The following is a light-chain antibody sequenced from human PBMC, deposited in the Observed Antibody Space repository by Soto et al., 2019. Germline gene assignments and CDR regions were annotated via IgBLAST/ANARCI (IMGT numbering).Light chain of an antibody. CDR2: STY. CDR3: VLYMGSGIWG. CDR1: SGSVSTNNY. V-gene: IGLV8-61*01. J-gene: IGLJ3*02. Sequence: QTVVTQEPSFSVSPGATVTLTCGLSSGSVSTNNYPSWYQQTPGQAPRTLIYSTYTRSSGVPDRFSASILGNKAALTITGAQADDESDYYCVLYMGSGIWGFGGGTKLTV.